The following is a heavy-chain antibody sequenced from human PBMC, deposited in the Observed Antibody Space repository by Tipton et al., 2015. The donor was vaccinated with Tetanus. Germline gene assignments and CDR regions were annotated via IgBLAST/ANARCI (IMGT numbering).Heavy chain of an antibody. CDR2: IYSDGST. Sequence: AVSGFTVSSNYMSWVRQAPGKGLEWVSIIYSDGSTYYADSVKGRFTISRDNSKNTLYLQLNSLRAEDTAVYYCARDSSSWGRNWGQGTLVTVSS. CDR3: ARDSSSWGRN. D-gene: IGHD6-13*01. CDR1: GFTVSSNY. V-gene: IGHV3-53*01. J-gene: IGHJ4*02.